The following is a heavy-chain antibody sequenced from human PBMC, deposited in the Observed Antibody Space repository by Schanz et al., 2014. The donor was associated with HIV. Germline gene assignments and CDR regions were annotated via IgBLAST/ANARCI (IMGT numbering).Heavy chain of an antibody. Sequence: QVQLVESGGGVVQPGRSLRLSCAASGFTFSTYGMHWVRQGPGKGLEWVAFISYDGSNKYYADSVKGRFTISRDNSKNTLFLQMNSLRGEDTAVYYCARVANWDYGMDVWGRGTTVTVSS. V-gene: IGHV3-30*03. J-gene: IGHJ6*02. CDR2: ISYDGSNK. CDR1: GFTFSTYG. D-gene: IGHD3-16*01. CDR3: ARVANWDYGMDV.